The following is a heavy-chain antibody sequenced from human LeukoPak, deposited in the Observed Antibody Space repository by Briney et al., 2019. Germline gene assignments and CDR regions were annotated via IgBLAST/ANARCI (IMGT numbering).Heavy chain of an antibody. CDR1: GFTFSSYS. CDR2: ISSSSSTI. Sequence: GGSLRLSCAASGFTFSSYSMNWVRHAPGKGLEWVSYISSSSSTIYYADSVKGRFTISRDNAKNSLYLQMNSLRDEDTAVYYCARDVSYYGYDSSGYYDYWGQGTLVTVSS. CDR3: ARDVSYYGYDSSGYYDY. V-gene: IGHV3-48*02. J-gene: IGHJ4*02. D-gene: IGHD3-22*01.